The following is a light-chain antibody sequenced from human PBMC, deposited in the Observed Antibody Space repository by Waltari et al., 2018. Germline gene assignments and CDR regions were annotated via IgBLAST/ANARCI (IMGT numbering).Light chain of an antibody. CDR1: QSMGSW. CDR2: KAS. CDR3: QQYNNYGWT. J-gene: IGKJ1*01. V-gene: IGKV1-5*03. Sequence: DIQMTQSPSTLSASVGDRVTITCRASQSMGSWLAWYQQKPGKAPKLLIYKASTLESGVPSRFSGSGSWTEFTLTISSLQPDDFATYYCQQYNNYGWTFGQGTKVEIK.